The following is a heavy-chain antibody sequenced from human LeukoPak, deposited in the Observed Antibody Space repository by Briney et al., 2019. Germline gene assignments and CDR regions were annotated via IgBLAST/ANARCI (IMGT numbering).Heavy chain of an antibody. J-gene: IGHJ6*02. D-gene: IGHD6-13*01. CDR3: ARAAAGVWYYYYGMDV. CDR2: INHSGST. V-gene: IGHV4-34*01. CDR1: GGSFSGYY. Sequence: PETLSLTCAVYGGSFSGYYWSWIRQPPGKGLEWIGEINHSGSTNCNPSLKSRVTISVDTSKNQFSLKLSSVTAADTAVYYCARAAAGVWYYYYGMDVWGQGTTVTVSS.